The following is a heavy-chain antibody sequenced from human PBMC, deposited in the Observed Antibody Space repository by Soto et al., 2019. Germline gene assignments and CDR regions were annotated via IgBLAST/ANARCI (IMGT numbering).Heavy chain of an antibody. J-gene: IGHJ4*02. CDR2: IIPSIGTT. CDR3: ARDTGYSYGYN. V-gene: IGHV1-69*05. D-gene: IGHD5-18*01. CDR1: GGTFSSYA. Sequence: GASVKVSCKASGGTFSSYAISWVRQAPGQRLEWMGGIIPSIGTTKYAQKFQGRVTITRDTSTSTAYMELSSLRSEDTAVYYCARDTGYSYGYNWGQGTLVTVSS.